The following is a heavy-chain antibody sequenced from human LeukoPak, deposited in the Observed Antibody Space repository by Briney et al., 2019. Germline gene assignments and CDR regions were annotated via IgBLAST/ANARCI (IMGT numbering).Heavy chain of an antibody. D-gene: IGHD3-22*01. V-gene: IGHV1-69*05. CDR3: TRAYYHDGSGYYD. J-gene: IGHJ4*02. CDR2: IIPIFGTA. Sequence: SVKVSYKASGYTFTGYYMHWVRQVPGQGLEWMGGIIPIFGTANYAQKFQDRVTITTDESTSTAYMELSSLRSEDTAIYYCTRAYYHDGSGYYDWDQGTLVTVSS. CDR1: GYTFTGYY.